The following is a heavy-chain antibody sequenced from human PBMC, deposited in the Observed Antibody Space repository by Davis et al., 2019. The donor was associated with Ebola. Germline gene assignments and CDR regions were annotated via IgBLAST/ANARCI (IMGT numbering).Heavy chain of an antibody. J-gene: IGHJ4*02. CDR3: AKLLTIFGVAPIDY. CDR2: ISGSGGST. Sequence: GVLKISCAASGFTFSSYAMSWVRQAPGKGLEWVSAISGSGGSTYYADSVKGRFTISRDNSKNTLYLQMNSLRAEDTAVYYCAKLLTIFGVAPIDYWGQGTLVTVSS. CDR1: GFTFSSYA. D-gene: IGHD3-3*01. V-gene: IGHV3-23*01.